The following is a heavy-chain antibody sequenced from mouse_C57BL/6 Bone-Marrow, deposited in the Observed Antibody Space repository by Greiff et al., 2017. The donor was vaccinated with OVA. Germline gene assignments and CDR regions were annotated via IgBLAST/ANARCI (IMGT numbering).Heavy chain of an antibody. Sequence: VQLQQPGAELVKPGASVKLSCKASGYTFTSYWMQWVKQRPGQGLEWIGEIDPSDSYTNYNQKFKGKATLTVDTSSSTAYMQLSSLTSEDSAVYYCARRLLGDWGQGTTLTVSS. CDR1: GYTFTSYW. J-gene: IGHJ2*01. CDR2: IDPSDSYT. CDR3: ARRLLGD. V-gene: IGHV1-50*01. D-gene: IGHD1-1*01.